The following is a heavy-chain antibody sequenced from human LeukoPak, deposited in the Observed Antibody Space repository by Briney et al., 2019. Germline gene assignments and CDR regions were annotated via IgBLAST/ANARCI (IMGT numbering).Heavy chain of an antibody. CDR2: INWNGGST. D-gene: IGHD3-22*01. Sequence: GGSLRLSCAASGFTFDDYGMSWVRQAPGKGLDWVSGINWNGGSTGYADSVKGRFTISRDNAKNSLYLQMNSLRAEDTALYYCARVGAMIVEGSFDYWGQGTLVTVSS. CDR1: GFTFDDYG. CDR3: ARVGAMIVEGSFDY. J-gene: IGHJ4*02. V-gene: IGHV3-20*04.